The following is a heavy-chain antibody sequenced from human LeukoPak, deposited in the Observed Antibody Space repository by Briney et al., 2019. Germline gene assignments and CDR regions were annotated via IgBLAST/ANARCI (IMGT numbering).Heavy chain of an antibody. CDR1: GGSISSYY. CDR3: ARGRGYCSGGSCSSSGPRGGYGMDV. V-gene: IGHV4-59*12. Sequence: PSETLSLTCTVSGGSISSYYWSWIRQPPGKGLEWIGYIYYSGSTNYNPSLKSRVTISVDTSKNQFSLKLSSVTAADTAVYYCARGRGYCSGGSCSSSGPRGGYGMDVWGQGTTVTVSS. CDR2: IYYSGST. J-gene: IGHJ6*02. D-gene: IGHD2-15*01.